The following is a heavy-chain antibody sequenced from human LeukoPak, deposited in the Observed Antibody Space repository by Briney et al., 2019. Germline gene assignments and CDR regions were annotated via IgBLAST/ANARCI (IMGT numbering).Heavy chain of an antibody. CDR1: GFTFTSYS. V-gene: IGHV3-23*01. CDR3: ARKAQYNGHYPLDY. CDR2: TSDRGDYT. J-gene: IGHJ4*02. D-gene: IGHD1-7*01. Sequence: GGSLRLSCAASGFTFTSYSMSWVRQAPGKGLEWVSGTSDRGDYTYYADSVKGRFTISRDSSKNTLFLQMNSLRAEDTALYFCARKAQYNGHYPLDYWGQGTLVTVSS.